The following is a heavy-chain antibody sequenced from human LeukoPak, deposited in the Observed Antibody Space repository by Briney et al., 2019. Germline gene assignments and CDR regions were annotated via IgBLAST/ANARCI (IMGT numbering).Heavy chain of an antibody. J-gene: IGHJ3*02. CDR3: ARSIVLPAFDI. D-gene: IGHD2-8*01. CDR1: GGSISSGGYY. V-gene: IGHV4-31*03. CDR2: IYYSGST. Sequence: PSQTLSLTCTVSGGSISSGGYYWSWIRQHPGKGLEWIRYIYYSGSTYYNPSLKSRVTISVDTSKNQFSLKLSSVTAADTAVYYCARSIVLPAFDIWGQGTMVTVSS.